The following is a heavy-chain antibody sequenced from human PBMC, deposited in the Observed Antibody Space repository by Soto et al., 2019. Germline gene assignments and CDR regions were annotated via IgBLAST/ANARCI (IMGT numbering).Heavy chain of an antibody. Sequence: GGSLRLSCAASGFTFSSYEMNWVRQAPGKGLEWVSYISSSGSTIYYADSVKGRFTISRDNAKNSLYLQMNSLRAEDTAVYYCARDLYYYDSSALGDLWGQGTTVTVSS. V-gene: IGHV3-48*03. CDR3: ARDLYYYDSSALGDL. CDR2: ISSSGSTI. J-gene: IGHJ6*02. D-gene: IGHD3-22*01. CDR1: GFTFSSYE.